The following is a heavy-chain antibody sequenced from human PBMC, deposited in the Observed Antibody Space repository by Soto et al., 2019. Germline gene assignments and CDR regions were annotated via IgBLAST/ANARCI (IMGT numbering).Heavy chain of an antibody. V-gene: IGHV3-23*01. CDR1: GFTFSSYA. D-gene: IGHD3-16*01. Sequence: VQLLESGGGLVQPGGSLRLSCAASGFTFSSYAMSWVRQAPGKGLEWVSAISGSGGSTYYADSVKGRFTISRDNSKNTLYLQMNSLRAEDTAVYYCAKEASYDYVWGNYFDYWGQGTLVTVSS. CDR2: ISGSGGST. J-gene: IGHJ4*02. CDR3: AKEASYDYVWGNYFDY.